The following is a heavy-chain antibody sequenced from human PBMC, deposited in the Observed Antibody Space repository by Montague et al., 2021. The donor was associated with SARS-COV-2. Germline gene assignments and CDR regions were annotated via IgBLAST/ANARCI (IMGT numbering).Heavy chain of an antibody. CDR1: GGSFSTYS. D-gene: IGHD3-10*01. V-gene: IGHV4-34*01. J-gene: IGHJ6*03. CDR2: IHHGGST. CDR3: ARLGDGVVPSPILGVGPYYSYYYMDV. Sequence: SDPLSLPCAVHGGSFSTYSWNWIRQPPGKGLEWIGEIHHGGSTNYNPSLKSRVTISADTSKNQFSLKLTSVAAADTAVYYCARLGDGVVPSPILGVGPYYSYYYMDVWGKGTTVTVSS.